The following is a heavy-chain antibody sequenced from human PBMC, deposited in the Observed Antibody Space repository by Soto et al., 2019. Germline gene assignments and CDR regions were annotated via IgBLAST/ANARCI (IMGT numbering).Heavy chain of an antibody. CDR3: WRHDKTALPPLDS. CDR1: GAGDTFSNYG. V-gene: IGHV1-69*06. CDR2: TIPAFGTA. J-gene: IGHJ4*02. Sequence: QVHLVQSGAEVKSPXSAVKVSCKVSGAGDTFSNYGLNWMRQAPGQGLEWMGGTIPAFGTANYAQKFQGRVTITADTSTTTAYMELSSLRSDDTAVYYCWRHDKTALPPLDSWGQGTLVSVSS. D-gene: IGHD1-1*01.